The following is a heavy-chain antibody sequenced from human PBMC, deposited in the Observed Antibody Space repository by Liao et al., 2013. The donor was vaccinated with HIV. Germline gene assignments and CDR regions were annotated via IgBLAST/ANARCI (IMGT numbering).Heavy chain of an antibody. J-gene: IGHJ6*03. CDR2: INHSGST. CDR3: ARGLRSSSWYYYYYMDV. D-gene: IGHD6-13*01. CDR1: GGSFSGYY. V-gene: IGHV4-34*01. Sequence: QVQLQQWGAGLLKPSETLSLTCAVYGGSFSGYYWSWIRQPPGKGLEWIGEINHSGSTNYNPSLKSRVTISVDTSKNQFSLKLSSVTAADTAVYYCARGLRSSSWYYYYYMDVWGKGDHGHRLL.